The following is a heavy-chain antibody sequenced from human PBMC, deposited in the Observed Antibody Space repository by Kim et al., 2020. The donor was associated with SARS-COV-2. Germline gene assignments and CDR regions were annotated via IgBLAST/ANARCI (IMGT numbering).Heavy chain of an antibody. J-gene: IGHJ4*02. D-gene: IGHD1-26*01. CDR1: GFTFSSYS. CDR3: ARGGSTIVGARYYFDY. V-gene: IGHV3-21*01. Sequence: GGSLRLSCAASGFTFSSYSMNWVRQAPGKGLEWVSSISSSSSYIYYADSGKGRFTISRDNAKNSLYLQMNSLRAEDTAVYYCARGGSTIVGARYYFDYWGQGTLVTVSS. CDR2: ISSSSSYI.